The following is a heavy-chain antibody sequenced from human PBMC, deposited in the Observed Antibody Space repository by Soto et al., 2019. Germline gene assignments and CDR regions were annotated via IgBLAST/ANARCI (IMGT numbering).Heavy chain of an antibody. Sequence: EVQLVQSGAEVKKPGESLKISCKGSGYSFTSYWIGWVRQMPGKGLEWMGIIYPGDSDTRYSPSFQGQVTISADKSISTAYLQWSSLKASDTAMYYCARRPYYDYIWGSYRYSGAFDIWGQGTMVTVSS. CDR3: ARRPYYDYIWGSYRYSGAFDI. V-gene: IGHV5-51*03. D-gene: IGHD3-16*02. J-gene: IGHJ3*02. CDR2: IYPGDSDT. CDR1: GYSFTSYW.